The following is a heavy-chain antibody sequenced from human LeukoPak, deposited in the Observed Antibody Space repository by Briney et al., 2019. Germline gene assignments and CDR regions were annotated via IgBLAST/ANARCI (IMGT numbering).Heavy chain of an antibody. CDR3: ARPRVGYSYGYSSADY. D-gene: IGHD5-18*01. CDR2: IYPGDSDT. V-gene: IGHV5-51*01. J-gene: IGHJ4*02. Sequence: GESLKISCKGSGYSFTSYWIGWVRQMPGKGLEWMGIIYPGDSDTRYSPSFQGQVTISADKSISTAYLQWSSLKASDTAMYYCARPRVGYSYGYSSADYGGQETLVTVS. CDR1: GYSFTSYW.